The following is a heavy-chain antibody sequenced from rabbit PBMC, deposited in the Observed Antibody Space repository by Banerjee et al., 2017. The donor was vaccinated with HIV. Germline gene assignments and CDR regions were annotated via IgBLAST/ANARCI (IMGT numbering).Heavy chain of an antibody. Sequence: QQQLEESGGGLVKPGGTLTLTCKASGIDFSSYYYMCWVRQAPGKGLEWIACIYADGSGYTYYASWAKGRFTISKTSSTTVTLQMTSLTAADTATYFCARGGVGDSSYYDLWGPGTLVTVS. V-gene: IGHV1S45*01. CDR2: IYADGSGYT. J-gene: IGHJ6*01. D-gene: IGHD8-1*01. CDR1: GIDFSSYYY. CDR3: ARGGVGDSSYYDL.